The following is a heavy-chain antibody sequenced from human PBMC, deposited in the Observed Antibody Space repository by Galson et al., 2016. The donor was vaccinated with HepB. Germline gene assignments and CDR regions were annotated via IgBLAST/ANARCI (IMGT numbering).Heavy chain of an antibody. CDR3: ARHGRGDYVSFDD. D-gene: IGHD4-17*01. V-gene: IGHV2-70*04. CDR1: GMSVSTRALR. CDR2: IDWNDDK. Sequence: PALVKPTQTLTLTCTLSGMSVSTRALRVSWIRQPPGKALEWLARIDWNDDKLYRTSLQTRLTIFTDTSKNQVVLRMSNMDPVDTATYYCARHGRGDYVSFDDWGQGTLVTVSS. J-gene: IGHJ4*02.